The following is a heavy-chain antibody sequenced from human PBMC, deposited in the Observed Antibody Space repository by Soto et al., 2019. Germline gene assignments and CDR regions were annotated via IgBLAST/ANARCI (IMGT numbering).Heavy chain of an antibody. Sequence: QVQLVQSGAEVKKPGSSVKVSCKASGGTFSSYAISWVRQAPGQGLEWMGGIIPIFGPPNYAQRFQDRVPITADESTSTAYMEVSSLTSEDTAVYYCSKDRRGRDGYNFGTRYYYGMDVWGQGTTVTVSS. V-gene: IGHV1-69*01. CDR3: SKDRRGRDGYNFGTRYYYGMDV. CDR1: GGTFSSYA. J-gene: IGHJ6*02. D-gene: IGHD5-12*01. CDR2: IIPIFGPP.